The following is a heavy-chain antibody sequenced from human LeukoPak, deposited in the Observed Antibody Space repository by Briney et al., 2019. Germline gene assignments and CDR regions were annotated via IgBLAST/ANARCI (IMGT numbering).Heavy chain of an antibody. D-gene: IGHD2-21*02. Sequence: PSETLSLTCAVSGGSINSNYWWTWVRQSPGEGLEWIGEIYHSGSTNYNPSLKSRVTISVDKSKNQFSLKLSSVTAADTAVYYCARGMWMTALSSHFDYWGQGTLVTVPS. J-gene: IGHJ4*02. CDR1: GGSINSNYW. CDR3: ARGMWMTALSSHFDY. V-gene: IGHV4-4*02. CDR2: IYHSGST.